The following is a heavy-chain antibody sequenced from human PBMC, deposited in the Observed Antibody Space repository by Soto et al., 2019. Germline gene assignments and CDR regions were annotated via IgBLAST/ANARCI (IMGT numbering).Heavy chain of an antibody. CDR2: INPSGGST. J-gene: IGHJ6*02. D-gene: IGHD4-17*01. V-gene: IGHV1-46*01. CDR3: ARLGSPQDTLGYGDYDYGMDV. CDR1: GYTFTSYY. Sequence: ASVKVSCKASGYTFTSYYMHWVRQAPGQGLEWMGIINPSGGSTSYAQKFQGRVTMTRDTSTSTVYMELSSLRSEDTAVYYCARLGSPQDTLGYGDYDYGMDVWGQGTKVTVYS.